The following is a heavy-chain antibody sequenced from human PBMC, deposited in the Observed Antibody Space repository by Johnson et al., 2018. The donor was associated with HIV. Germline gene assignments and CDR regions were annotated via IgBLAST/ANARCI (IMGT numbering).Heavy chain of an antibody. Sequence: QVQLMESGGGVVQPGRSLRLSCAASGFTFSRYGMHWVRQAPGKGLEWVAVIWYDGSNKYYADSVKGRFTISRDHSKSTLILQMNGLREEDTAIYYCARELRGPDALDIWGQGTMVTVSA. CDR1: GFTFSRYG. J-gene: IGHJ3*02. CDR3: ARELRGPDALDI. V-gene: IGHV3-33*01. CDR2: IWYDGSNK.